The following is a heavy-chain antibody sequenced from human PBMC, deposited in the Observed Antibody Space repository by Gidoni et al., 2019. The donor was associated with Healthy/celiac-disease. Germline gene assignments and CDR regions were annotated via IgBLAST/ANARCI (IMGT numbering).Heavy chain of an antibody. CDR1: VGSISSGGYS. CDR2: IYHSGST. Sequence: QLQLQESGSGLVKPSQTLSITCAVPVGSISSGGYSWSWIRQPPGKGLEWIGDIYHSGSTYYNPSLKGRVTISVGRSKNQFSLKLSSETAADTAVYYCARATDDAFDIWGQGTMVTVSS. V-gene: IGHV4-30-2*01. D-gene: IGHD1-26*01. J-gene: IGHJ3*02. CDR3: ARATDDAFDI.